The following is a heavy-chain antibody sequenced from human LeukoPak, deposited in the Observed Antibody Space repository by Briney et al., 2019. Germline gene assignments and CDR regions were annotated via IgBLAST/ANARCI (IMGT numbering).Heavy chain of an antibody. CDR2: ISSSSSYI. CDR3: ARAGWNYIGIDY. CDR1: GFTLRSYS. D-gene: IGHD1-7*01. J-gene: IGHJ4*02. Sequence: GVLRISFAAPGFTLRSYSMNWGRPGPREGAGWVSSISSSSSYIYYADSVKGRFTISRDNAKNSLYLQMNSLRAEDTAVYYCARAGWNYIGIDYWGQGTLVTVSS. V-gene: IGHV3-21*01.